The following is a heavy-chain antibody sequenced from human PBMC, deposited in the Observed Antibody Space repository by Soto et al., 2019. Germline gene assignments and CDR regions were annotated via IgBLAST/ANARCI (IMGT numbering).Heavy chain of an antibody. CDR2: IYFRGST. D-gene: IGHD2-8*02. Sequence: SETLSLTCTVSGGSISSYYWSWIRQPPGKGLEWIGYIYFRGSTNYNPSLKSRVTISVDTSKNQFSLKLTSVTAADTAVYYCARDKITGLFDYWGQGTLVTVSS. V-gene: IGHV4-59*12. CDR3: ARDKITGLFDY. J-gene: IGHJ4*02. CDR1: GGSISSYY.